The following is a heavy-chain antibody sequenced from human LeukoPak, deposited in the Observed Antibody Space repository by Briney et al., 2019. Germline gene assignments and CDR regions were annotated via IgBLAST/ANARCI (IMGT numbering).Heavy chain of an antibody. J-gene: IGHJ4*02. D-gene: IGHD6-13*01. Sequence: PGGSLRLSCAASGFTFSTSWMHWVRQAPGKGLEWVSDVSGSGGSTYYADSVKGRFTISRDNSKNTLYLQMNSLRAEDTALYYCAKSAAAAGRTYFDSWGQGTLVTVSS. CDR2: VSGSGGST. CDR3: AKSAAAAGRTYFDS. V-gene: IGHV3-23*01. CDR1: GFTFSTSW.